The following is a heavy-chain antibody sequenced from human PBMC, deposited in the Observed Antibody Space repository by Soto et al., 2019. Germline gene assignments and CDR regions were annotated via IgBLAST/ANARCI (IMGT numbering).Heavy chain of an antibody. CDR2: INPNSGGT. V-gene: IGHV1-2*02. Sequence: ASVKVSCKASGYTFTGYYMHWVRQAPGQGLEWMGWINPNSGGTNYAQKFQGRVTMTRDTSISTAYMELSRLTSDDTAVYYCARETQVGASFDYWGQGTLVTVSS. CDR3: ARETQVGASFDY. D-gene: IGHD1-26*01. J-gene: IGHJ4*02. CDR1: GYTFTGYY.